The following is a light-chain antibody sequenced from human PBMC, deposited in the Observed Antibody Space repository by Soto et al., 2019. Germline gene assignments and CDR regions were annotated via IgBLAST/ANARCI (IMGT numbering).Light chain of an antibody. CDR3: QQGYSTPIT. CDR1: QRINIY. J-gene: IGKJ5*01. Sequence: DIQMTQSPSSLSTSVGDRVTITCRASQRINIYLNWYRQKPGKAPELLIYSASNLQSGVPSRFSGSGSGTDFTLTISSLQPEDFATYYCQQGYSTPITFGQGTRLEIK. CDR2: SAS. V-gene: IGKV1-39*01.